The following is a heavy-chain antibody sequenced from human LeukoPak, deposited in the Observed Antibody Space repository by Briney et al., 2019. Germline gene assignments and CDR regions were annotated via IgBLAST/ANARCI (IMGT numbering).Heavy chain of an antibody. J-gene: IGHJ5*02. CDR3: ARAEWSGYFNWFDP. Sequence: SETLSLTCTVSGGSISSSSYYWGWIRQPPGKGLEWIGEINHSGSTNYNPSLKSRVTISVDTSKNQFSLKLSSVTAADTAVYYCARAEWSGYFNWFDPWGQGTLVTVSS. CDR2: INHSGST. CDR1: GGSISSSSYY. D-gene: IGHD3-3*01. V-gene: IGHV4-39*07.